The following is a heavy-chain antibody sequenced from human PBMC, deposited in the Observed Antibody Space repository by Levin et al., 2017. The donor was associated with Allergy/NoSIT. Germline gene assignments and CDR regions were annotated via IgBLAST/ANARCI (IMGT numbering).Heavy chain of an antibody. CDR2: ISYDTTKR. CDR3: ARGFGSGGYYPAFDP. V-gene: IGHV3-30-3*01. D-gene: IGHD3-10*01. CDR1: GSGFTFSSFA. J-gene: IGHJ5*02. Sequence: PGESLKISCSASGSGFTFSSFAMFWVRQAPGKGLEWLSFISYDTTKRYYAESVKGRFTISRDNSENILYLQMNSLRTEDTAVYYCARGFGSGGYYPAFDPWGQGTLVIVSS.